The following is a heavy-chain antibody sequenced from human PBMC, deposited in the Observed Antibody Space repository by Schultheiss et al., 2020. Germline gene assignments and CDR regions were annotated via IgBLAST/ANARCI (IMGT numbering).Heavy chain of an antibody. D-gene: IGHD2-15*01. Sequence: GGSLRLSCAASGFTFNTYTMHWVRQAPGKGLEFVSAVSNNGGNTHYGNSVKGRFVISRDNSKNTLFLQMGSLSAEDMAVYYCARGAGYCIGSSCYYDHWGQGTLVTVSS. J-gene: IGHJ4*03. CDR1: GFTFNTYT. V-gene: IGHV3-64*01. CDR2: VSNNGGNT. CDR3: ARGAGYCIGSSCYYDH.